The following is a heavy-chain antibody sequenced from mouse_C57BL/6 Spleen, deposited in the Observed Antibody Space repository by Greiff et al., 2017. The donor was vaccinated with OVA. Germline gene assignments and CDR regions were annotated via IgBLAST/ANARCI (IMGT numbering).Heavy chain of an antibody. J-gene: IGHJ2*01. V-gene: IGHV1-82*01. Sequence: QVQLKESGPELVKPGASVKISCKASGYAFSSSWMNWVKQRPGKGLEWIGRIYPGDGDTNYNGKFKGKATLTADKSSSTAYMQLSSLTSEDSAVYFCARSSGPDPFDYWGQGTTLTVSS. CDR1: GYAFSSSW. D-gene: IGHD3-1*01. CDR2: IYPGDGDT. CDR3: ARSSGPDPFDY.